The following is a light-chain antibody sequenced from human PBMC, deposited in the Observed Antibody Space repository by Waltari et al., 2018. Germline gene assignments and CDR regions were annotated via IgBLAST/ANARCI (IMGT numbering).Light chain of an antibody. V-gene: IGLV2-18*02. CDR1: SSDIGSHNR. J-gene: IGLJ2*01. CDR3: SSYTISNTI. Sequence: QSALTQPPSVSGSPGLSVTISCTGTSSDIGSHNRVSWYQQSPGTAPKPIIFEVSNRPSGVPARFYGSKSASTASLTISGLQPEDEGDYYCSSYTISNTIFGGGTKLTVL. CDR2: EVS.